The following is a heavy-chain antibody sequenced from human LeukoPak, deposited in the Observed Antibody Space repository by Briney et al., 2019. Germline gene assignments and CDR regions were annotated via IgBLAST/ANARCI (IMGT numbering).Heavy chain of an antibody. J-gene: IGHJ4*02. D-gene: IGHD2-15*01. Sequence: SETLSLTSVVSSYSICSGYYRGWIRQPPGKGLEWIGGISHSVGTYYNPSLKTRVTISVDTSKNQFYLRLSSGTAADTAVYYCARASRFCSGGSCSYYFDSWGQGSLVTVSS. CDR1: SYSICSGYY. V-gene: IGHV4-38-2*01. CDR2: ISHSVGT. CDR3: ARASRFCSGGSCSYYFDS.